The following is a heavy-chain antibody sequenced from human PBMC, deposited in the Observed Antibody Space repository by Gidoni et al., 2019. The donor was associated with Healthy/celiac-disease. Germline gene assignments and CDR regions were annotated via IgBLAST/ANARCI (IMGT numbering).Heavy chain of an antibody. CDR1: GGTFSSYA. Sequence: QVQLVQSGAEVKKPGSSVKVSCKASGGTFSSYAISWVRQAPGQGLEWMGRIIPILGIPNYAQKFQGRVMITADKSTSTAYMELSSLSSEDTAVYYCASSSGWYWFDPWGQGTLVTVSS. CDR3: ASSSGWYWFDP. J-gene: IGHJ5*02. CDR2: IIPILGIP. V-gene: IGHV1-69*09. D-gene: IGHD6-19*01.